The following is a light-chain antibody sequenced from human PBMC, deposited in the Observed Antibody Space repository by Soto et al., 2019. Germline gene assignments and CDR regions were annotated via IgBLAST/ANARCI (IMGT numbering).Light chain of an antibody. CDR2: ATS. CDR1: QSVSSSY. V-gene: IGKV3-20*01. Sequence: IVMTQSPATLSVSPGERATLSCRASQSVSSSYLAWYQQKPVQAPRLLIYATSSRATGIPDRFSGSGSGTDFTLTISRLEPEDFAVYYCQQYGRSGTFGQGTKVDIK. J-gene: IGKJ1*01. CDR3: QQYGRSGT.